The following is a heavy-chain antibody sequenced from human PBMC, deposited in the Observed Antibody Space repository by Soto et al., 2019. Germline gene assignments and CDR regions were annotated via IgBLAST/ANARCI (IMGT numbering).Heavy chain of an antibody. D-gene: IGHD2-2*02. CDR2: IYYSGST. Sequence: SETLSLTCTVSGGSISGGDYYWSWIRQPPGKGLDLIGYIYYSGSTYYNPSLKSRVTISVDTSKNQFSLKLRSVTAADSAVYYCVRDVPTAAIPAYYSGLDVWGQGTTVTVSS. J-gene: IGHJ6*02. CDR3: VRDVPTAAIPAYYSGLDV. V-gene: IGHV4-30-4*01. CDR1: GGSISGGDYY.